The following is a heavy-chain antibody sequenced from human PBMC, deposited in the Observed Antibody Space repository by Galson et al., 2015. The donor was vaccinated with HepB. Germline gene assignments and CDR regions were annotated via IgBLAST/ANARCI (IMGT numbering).Heavy chain of an antibody. D-gene: IGHD3-3*01. CDR2: ISGSSSFI. Sequence: SLRLSCAASGFTFRTYTMNWVRQAPGKGLEWVSSISGSSSFIYYADSVKGRFTISRDNAKNSLYLQMNTLRGEDTAVYYCARVHNDFWSGFFPFDPWGQGTLVTVSS. J-gene: IGHJ5*02. CDR1: GFTFRTYT. V-gene: IGHV3-21*01. CDR3: ARVHNDFWSGFFPFDP.